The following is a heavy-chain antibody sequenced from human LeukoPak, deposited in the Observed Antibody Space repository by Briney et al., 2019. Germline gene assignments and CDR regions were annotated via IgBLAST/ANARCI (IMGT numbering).Heavy chain of an antibody. CDR3: ASWGYSYVLDY. D-gene: IGHD5-18*01. V-gene: IGHV4-39*01. Sequence: SETLSLTCTVSGGSISSSSYYWGWIRQPPGKGLEWLGSIYYSGSTYYNPSLKSRVTISVVTSKNQFSLKLRSVTAADTAVYYCASWGYSYVLDYWGQGTLVTVSS. J-gene: IGHJ4*02. CDR1: GGSISSSSYY. CDR2: IYYSGST.